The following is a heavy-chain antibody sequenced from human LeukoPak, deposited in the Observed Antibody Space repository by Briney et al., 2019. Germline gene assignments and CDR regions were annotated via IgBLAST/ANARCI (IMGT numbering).Heavy chain of an antibody. CDR3: VKSGGYGLIDY. CDR2: IYYTGST. V-gene: IGHV4-39*01. D-gene: IGHD6-19*01. J-gene: IGHJ4*02. CDR1: GASISGSGYY. Sequence: PSETLSLTCAVSGASISGSGYYLGWIRQPPGKGLEWIGNIYYTGSTYYNASLQSRVTISMDMSKNQFSLRLSSVTAADTPMYYCVKSGGYGLIDYWGQGTLVTVSS.